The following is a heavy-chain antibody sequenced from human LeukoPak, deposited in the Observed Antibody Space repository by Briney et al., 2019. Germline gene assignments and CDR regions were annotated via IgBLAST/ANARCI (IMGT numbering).Heavy chain of an antibody. D-gene: IGHD6-19*01. V-gene: IGHV1-8*03. CDR1: GGTFSSYA. J-gene: IGHJ3*01. CDR3: ARGHSGWLYDVFDL. CDR2: MNPNSGNT. Sequence: ASVKVSCKASGGTFSSYAINWVRQATGQGLEWVGRMNPNSGNTGYAQKFQGRVTITRNTSISTAYMELSSLRSEDTAVYYCARGHSGWLYDVFDLWGQGTMVTVSS.